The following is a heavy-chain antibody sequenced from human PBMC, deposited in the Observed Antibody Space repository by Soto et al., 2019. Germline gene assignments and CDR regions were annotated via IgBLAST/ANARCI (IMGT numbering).Heavy chain of an antibody. CDR3: GRTFRDGLLGLDP. CDR1: GFTFDDYN. V-gene: IGHV3-74*01. D-gene: IGHD3-16*01. Sequence: GGSLRLSCAASGFTFDDYNLHWVRQAPGKGLEWVSRLCHDGTIAIYSDSVKGRFSISRDIAKNTLYLQMTSLRAEDAAIYYCGRTFRDGLLGLDPWGQGTLVTVSS. J-gene: IGHJ5*02. CDR2: LCHDGTIA.